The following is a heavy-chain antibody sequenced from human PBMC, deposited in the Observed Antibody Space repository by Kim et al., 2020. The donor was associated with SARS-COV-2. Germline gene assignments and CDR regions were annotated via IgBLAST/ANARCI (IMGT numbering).Heavy chain of an antibody. J-gene: IGHJ6*03. D-gene: IGHD2-2*01. CDR2: VNHSGGT. Sequence: SETLSLTCAVYGGSFNGYSWNWIRQPPGKGLEWIGEVNHSGGTRYSPSLKSRVIVSMDTSKNQFSLRLNSVTAADTAVYFCARGYIVVVPSPVLGLGPIYYNYSMDVWGKGTTVTVSS. V-gene: IGHV4-34*01. CDR1: GGSFNGYS. CDR3: ARGYIVVVPSPVLGLGPIYYNYSMDV.